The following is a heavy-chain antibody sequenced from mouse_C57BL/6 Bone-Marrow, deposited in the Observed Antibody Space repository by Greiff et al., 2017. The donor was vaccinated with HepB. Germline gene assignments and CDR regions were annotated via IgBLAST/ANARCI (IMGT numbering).Heavy chain of an antibody. CDR2: ISDGGSYT. V-gene: IGHV5-4*03. CDR1: GFTFSSYA. Sequence: EVMLVESGGGLVKPGGSLKLSCAASGFTFSSYAMSWVRQTPEKRLEWVATISDGGSYTYYPDNVKGRFTSSRDNAKNNLYLQMSHLKSEDTTMYYCARAPDGSNEAWYAYWGQGTLVTVSA. J-gene: IGHJ3*01. CDR3: ARAPDGSNEAWYAY. D-gene: IGHD1-1*01.